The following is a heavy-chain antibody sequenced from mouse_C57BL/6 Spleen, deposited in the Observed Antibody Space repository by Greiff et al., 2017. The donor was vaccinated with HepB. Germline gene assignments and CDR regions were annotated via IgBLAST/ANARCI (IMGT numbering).Heavy chain of an antibody. V-gene: IGHV5-17*01. CDR3: ARAATVVATRAWFAY. CDR1: GFTFSDYG. D-gene: IGHD1-1*01. Sequence: EVNVVESGGGLVKPGGSLKLSCAASGFTFSDYGMHWVRQAPEKGLEWVAYISSGSSTIYYADTVKGRFTISRDNAKNTLFLQMTSLRSEDTAMYYCARAATVVATRAWFAYWGQGTLVTVSA. CDR2: ISSGSSTI. J-gene: IGHJ3*01.